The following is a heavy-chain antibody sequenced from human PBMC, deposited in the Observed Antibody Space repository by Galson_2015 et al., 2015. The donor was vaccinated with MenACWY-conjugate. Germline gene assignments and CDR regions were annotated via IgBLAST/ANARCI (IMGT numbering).Heavy chain of an antibody. V-gene: IGHV3-23*01. CDR2: ISDSGAAT. Sequence: SLRLSCVVSGFTFRQYAMSWVRQAPGTGLEWVAIISDSGAATHYIDSVKGRFTISRDSSKNTLYLQMSRLRAEDTALYYCAKDVYMDVRGKGTTVSVSS. CDR3: AKDVYMDV. CDR1: GFTFRQYA. J-gene: IGHJ6*03.